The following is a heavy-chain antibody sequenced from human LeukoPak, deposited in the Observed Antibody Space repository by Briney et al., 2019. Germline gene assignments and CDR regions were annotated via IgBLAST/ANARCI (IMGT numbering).Heavy chain of an antibody. J-gene: IGHJ5*02. CDR1: GYTFTSYG. V-gene: IGHV1-18*01. Sequence: AASVKVSCTASGYTFTSYGISWVRQAPRHGLECMGWISAYNGNTNYAQKLQGRVTMTTDTSTSTAYMELRSLRSDDTAVYYCARIGYCSSTSCSWDWFDPWGQGTLVTVSS. CDR2: ISAYNGNT. D-gene: IGHD2-2*01. CDR3: ARIGYCSSTSCSWDWFDP.